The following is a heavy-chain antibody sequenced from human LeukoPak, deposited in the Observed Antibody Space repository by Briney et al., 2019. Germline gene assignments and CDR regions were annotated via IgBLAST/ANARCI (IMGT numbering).Heavy chain of an antibody. V-gene: IGHV3-15*01. CDR3: VTGWQSQLLYFDY. CDR1: GFTFSNVR. D-gene: IGHD2-2*01. Sequence: GGSLRLSCAASGFTFSNVRMSWVRQAPGKGLEWVGRIKTKAEGGRTDHAAPVKGRFTISRDDSKNTLYLQMNSLKTEDTAVYYCVTGWQSQLLYFDYWGQESLVTVSS. J-gene: IGHJ4*02. CDR2: IKTKAEGGRT.